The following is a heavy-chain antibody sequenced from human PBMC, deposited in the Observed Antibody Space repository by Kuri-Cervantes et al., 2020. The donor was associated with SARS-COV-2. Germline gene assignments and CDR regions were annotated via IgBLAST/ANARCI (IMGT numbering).Heavy chain of an antibody. CDR1: GFTFSSYA. D-gene: IGHD2-21*01. Sequence: SLKISCAASGFTFSSYAMHWVRQAPGKGLEWVAIISYDGSNKYYADSVKGRFTISRDNSKNTLYLQMNSLRAEDTAVYYCARDRVGVHDYWGQGTLVTVSS. CDR3: ARDRVGVHDY. J-gene: IGHJ4*02. V-gene: IGHV3-30-3*01. CDR2: ISYDGSNK.